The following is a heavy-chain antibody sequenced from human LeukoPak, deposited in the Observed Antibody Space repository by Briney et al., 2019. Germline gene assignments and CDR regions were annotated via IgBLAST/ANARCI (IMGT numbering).Heavy chain of an antibody. CDR2: IYYSGST. CDR3: AIQDTAMDPTSGLWIKILDY. Sequence: SETLSLTCTVSGGSISSSSYYWGWIRQPPGKGLEWIGSIYYSGSTYYNPSLKSRVTISVDTSKNQFSLKLSSVTAADTAVYYCAIQDTAMDPTSGLWIKILDYWGQGTLVTVSS. J-gene: IGHJ4*02. V-gene: IGHV4-39*01. D-gene: IGHD5-18*01. CDR1: GGSISSSSYY.